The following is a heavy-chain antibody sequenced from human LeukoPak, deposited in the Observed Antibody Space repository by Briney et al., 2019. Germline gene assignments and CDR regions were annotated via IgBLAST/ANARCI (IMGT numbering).Heavy chain of an antibody. CDR3: ARVLRYYGSGSYYMRGYYYMDV. D-gene: IGHD3-10*01. V-gene: IGHV4-34*01. J-gene: IGHJ6*03. Sequence: SETLSLTCAVYGGSFSGYYWSWIRQPPGKGLEWIGEINHSGSTNYNPSLKSRVTISVDTSKNQFSLKLSSVTAADTAVYYCARVLRYYGSGSYYMRGYYYMDVWGKGTTVTISS. CDR2: INHSGST. CDR1: GGSFSGYY.